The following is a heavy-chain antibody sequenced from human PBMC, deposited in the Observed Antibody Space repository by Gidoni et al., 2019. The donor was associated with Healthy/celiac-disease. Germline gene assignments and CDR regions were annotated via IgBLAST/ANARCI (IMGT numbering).Heavy chain of an antibody. J-gene: IGHJ4*02. CDR2: IYYSGST. Sequence: QLQLQESGPGPVKPSETLSLTCTVSGGPISSSSYYWGWTRQPPGKGLEWIGSIYYSGSTHYNPSLKSRVTILVDTSKNQFSLKLSSVTAADTAVYYCARERRLLWFGEQEYYFDYWGQGTLVTVSS. CDR3: ARERRLLWFGEQEYYFDY. V-gene: IGHV4-39*07. CDR1: GGPISSSSYY. D-gene: IGHD3-10*01.